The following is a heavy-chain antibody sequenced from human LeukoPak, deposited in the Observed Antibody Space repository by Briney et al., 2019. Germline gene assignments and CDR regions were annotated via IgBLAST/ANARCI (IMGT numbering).Heavy chain of an antibody. CDR3: ARSHDHLWGNYPDY. CDR2: IHHDGRI. D-gene: IGHD3-16*02. J-gene: IGHJ4*02. CDR1: GGAIDSTNW. V-gene: IGHV4-4*02. Sequence: SETLSLTCAVSGGAIDSTNWWNWVRQPPGKGLEWIGEIHHDGRINYNPSLKSRVTLSVDKSKNQFSLRLNSVTAADTAMYYCARSHDHLWGNYPDYWGQGTLVTVSS.